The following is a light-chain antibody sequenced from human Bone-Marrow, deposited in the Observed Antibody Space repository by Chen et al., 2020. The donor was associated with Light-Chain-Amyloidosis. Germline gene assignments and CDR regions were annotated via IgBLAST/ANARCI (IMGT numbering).Light chain of an antibody. CDR2: SNN. Sequence: QSVLTQPPSASGTPGQRVTISCSGSSSNIGSNAVNWYQQLPGTAPKLLIYSNNQRPSGVADRFSGSTSGTSAALAISGLQSEDEADYYCAAWDDSVNGRGVFGGGAKLTVL. V-gene: IGLV1-44*01. CDR3: AAWDDSVNGRGV. J-gene: IGLJ2*01. CDR1: SSNIGSNA.